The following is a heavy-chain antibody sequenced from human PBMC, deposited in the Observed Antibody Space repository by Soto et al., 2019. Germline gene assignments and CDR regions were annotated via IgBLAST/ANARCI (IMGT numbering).Heavy chain of an antibody. CDR3: TRDPDGIDDFDY. V-gene: IGHV3-48*02. CDR2: IGRTGRPI. J-gene: IGHJ4*02. CDR1: GFSFTSHG. D-gene: IGHD1-1*01. Sequence: GGSLRLSCAAFGFSFTSHGMTWVRQAPGKGLEWVSFIGRTGRPIYYADSVRGRFTVSRDNVNDLLYLQMSSLRDEDTAVYFCTRDPDGIDDFDYWGQGAQVTVSS.